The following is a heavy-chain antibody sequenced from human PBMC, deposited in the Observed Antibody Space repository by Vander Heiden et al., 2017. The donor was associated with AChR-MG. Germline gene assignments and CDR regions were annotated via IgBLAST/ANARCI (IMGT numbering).Heavy chain of an antibody. D-gene: IGHD3-3*01. Sequence: QVQLVQSGAEVKKPGASVKVSCKASGYTFTSYGISWVRQAPGQGLEWMGWISAYNGNTNYAQKLQGRVTMTTDTSTSTAYMELRSLRSDDTAVYYCARDRNIIGRFLEWFDYYYYGMDVWGQGTTVTVSS. CDR1: GYTFTSYG. CDR3: ARDRNIIGRFLEWFDYYYYGMDV. CDR2: ISAYNGNT. J-gene: IGHJ6*02. V-gene: IGHV1-18*01.